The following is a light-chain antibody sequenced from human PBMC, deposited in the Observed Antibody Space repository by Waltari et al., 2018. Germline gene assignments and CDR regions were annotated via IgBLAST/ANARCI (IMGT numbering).Light chain of an antibody. CDR3: QHYLRLPVT. CDR1: QSVTRA. J-gene: IGKJ1*01. Sequence: EIVLTQSPGPLSLSPGESATLSCRTSQSVTRALAWYQQKPGQAPRLLIYGASNRATGIPDRFSGSGSGTDFSLTISSLGPEDFAVYYCQHYLRLPVTFGQGTKVEVK. CDR2: GAS. V-gene: IGKV3-20*01.